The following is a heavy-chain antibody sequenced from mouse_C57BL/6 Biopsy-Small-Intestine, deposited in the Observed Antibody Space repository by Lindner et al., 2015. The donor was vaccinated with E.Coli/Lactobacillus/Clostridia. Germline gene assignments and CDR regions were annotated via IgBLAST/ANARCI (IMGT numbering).Heavy chain of an antibody. J-gene: IGHJ4*01. Sequence: SVKVSCKASGGPFSAYSFNWVRQAPGQGLERLGRIIPVSNVADYAQNFQGRVTITADKSTNTVYMELTSLTSEDTALYYCATRIRGTLNRDYWGQGTLVTVSS. CDR1: GGPFSAYS. CDR2: IIPVSNVA. CDR3: ATRIRGTLNRDY. D-gene: IGHD3-1*01. V-gene: IGHV1-74*01.